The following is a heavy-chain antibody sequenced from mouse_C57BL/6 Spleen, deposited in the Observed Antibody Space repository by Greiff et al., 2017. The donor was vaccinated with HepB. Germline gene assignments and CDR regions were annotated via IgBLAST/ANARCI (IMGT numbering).Heavy chain of an antibody. Sequence: EVQLVESGGGLVKPGGSLKLSCAASGFTFSSYAMSWVRQTPEKRLEWVATISDGGSYTYYPDNVKGRFTISRDNAKNNLYLQMSHLKSEDTAMYYCAREGELGRNAMDYWGQGTSVTVSS. CDR1: GFTFSSYA. CDR2: ISDGGSYT. J-gene: IGHJ4*01. D-gene: IGHD4-1*01. CDR3: AREGELGRNAMDY. V-gene: IGHV5-4*01.